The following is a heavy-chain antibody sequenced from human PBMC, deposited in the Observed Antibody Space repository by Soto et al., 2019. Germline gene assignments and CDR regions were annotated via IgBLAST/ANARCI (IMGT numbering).Heavy chain of an antibody. V-gene: IGHV3-21*02. J-gene: IGHJ4*02. CDR1: GFNFITYS. CDR2: ISSSAIYI. Sequence: VQLVESGGGPVRPGGSLRLSCAASGFNFITYSLNWVRQAPGKGLEWVASISSSAIYIDYADSVKGRFTISRDNANNSLYLQMNSLRAEDTATYYCVRDGLDYYDNERLYFDEWGQGTLVTVSS. D-gene: IGHD3-22*01. CDR3: VRDGLDYYDNERLYFDE.